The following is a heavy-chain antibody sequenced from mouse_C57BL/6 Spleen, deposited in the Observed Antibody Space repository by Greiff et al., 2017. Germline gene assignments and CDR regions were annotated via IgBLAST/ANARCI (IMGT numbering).Heavy chain of an antibody. D-gene: IGHD2-3*01. CDR1: GYTFTSYD. J-gene: IGHJ4*01. V-gene: IGHV1-85*01. Sequence: QVQLQESGPELVKPGASVKFSCKASGYTFTSYDIHWVKQRPGQGLEWIGWIYPRDGSTKYNEKFQGKATLTVDTSSSTAYLEFPSLTSEDSAVYCSARGGYEGNLPGALDFWGQGTSVTVSS. CDR3: ARGGYEGNLPGALDF. CDR2: IYPRDGST.